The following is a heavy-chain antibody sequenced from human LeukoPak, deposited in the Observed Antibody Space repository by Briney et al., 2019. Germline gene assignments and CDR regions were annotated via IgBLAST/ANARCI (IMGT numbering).Heavy chain of an antibody. Sequence: PSETLSLTCTVSAYSISSGYFWGWIRQPPGKGPEWIGSIFHSGSVYYNPSLQSRVTISVDTSTNRFSLKLTSVTAADTALYYCARSDYYYGSGSVRWYYYYYMDVWGKGTTVTISS. CDR1: AYSISSGYF. CDR3: ARSDYYYGSGSVRWYYYYYMDV. J-gene: IGHJ6*03. D-gene: IGHD3-10*01. CDR2: IFHSGSV. V-gene: IGHV4-38-2*02.